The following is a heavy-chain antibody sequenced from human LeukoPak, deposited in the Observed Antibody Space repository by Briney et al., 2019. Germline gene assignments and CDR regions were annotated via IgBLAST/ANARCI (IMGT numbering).Heavy chain of an antibody. V-gene: IGHV3-23*01. CDR2: ISGSGGST. D-gene: IGHD6-13*01. CDR1: GGTFSSYA. CDR3: PRRNIAEAALDY. J-gene: IGHJ4*02. Sequence: GGSLRLSCAASGGTFSSYAMRWVRQAPGKGLEWVSAISGSGGSTYYADSVKGRFTISRDNSKNTLYLQMNSLRAEDTAVYYCPRRNIAEAALDYWGQGTLVTVSS.